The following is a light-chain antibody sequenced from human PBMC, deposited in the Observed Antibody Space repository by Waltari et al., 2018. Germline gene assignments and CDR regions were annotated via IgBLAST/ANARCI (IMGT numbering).Light chain of an antibody. CDR3: HQYYSLFT. Sequence: QSLFYSPNSKNYLAWYQQKPGQSPKLLIYWASTRESGVPDRFSGSGSGTDFTLTISTLQAEDVAVYYCHQYYSLFTFGPGTKVDIK. V-gene: IGKV4-1*01. J-gene: IGKJ3*01. CDR2: WAS. CDR1: QSLFYSPNSKNY.